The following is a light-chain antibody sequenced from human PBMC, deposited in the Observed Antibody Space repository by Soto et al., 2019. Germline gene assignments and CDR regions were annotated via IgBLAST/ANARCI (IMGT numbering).Light chain of an antibody. V-gene: IGKV3-20*01. CDR2: GAS. Sequence: EIVLTQSPGTLSLSPGERVTLSCRASQSISSSYLAWYQQKPGHAPRLLIYGASSRATGIPDRFSGSGSGTDFTLTISRLDPEDLAVYYCQQYGPSPWAFGQGTKVEIK. CDR1: QSISSSY. CDR3: QQYGPSPWA. J-gene: IGKJ1*01.